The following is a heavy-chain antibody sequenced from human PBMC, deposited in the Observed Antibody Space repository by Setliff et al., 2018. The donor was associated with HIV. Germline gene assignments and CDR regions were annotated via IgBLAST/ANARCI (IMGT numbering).Heavy chain of an antibody. CDR3: AKGAGFYGDYTFDY. CDR1: GASISSHY. D-gene: IGHD4-17*01. Sequence: SETLSLTCTVSGASISSHYWSWIRQSPGRELEWIGYIYSTGSTNYNPSLQSRVSISMDASKNKFSLKVTSVTSADTAVYYCAKGAGFYGDYTFDYWGRDTWSPSPQ. V-gene: IGHV4-59*11. CDR2: IYSTGST. J-gene: IGHJ4*02.